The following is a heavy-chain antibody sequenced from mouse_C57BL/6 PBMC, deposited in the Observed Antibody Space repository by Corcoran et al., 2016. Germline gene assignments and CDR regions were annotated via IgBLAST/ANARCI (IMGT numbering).Heavy chain of an antibody. J-gene: IGHJ1*03. Sequence: QIQLVQSGPELKKPGETVKISCKASGYTFTTYGMSWVKQAPGKGLKWMGWINTYSGVPTYADDFKGRFAFSLETSASTAYLQINNLKNEETATYFCASGAVITTVVWGTGTTVTVSS. CDR2: INTYSGVP. CDR3: ASGAVITTVV. CDR1: GYTFTTYG. V-gene: IGHV9-3*01. D-gene: IGHD1-1*01.